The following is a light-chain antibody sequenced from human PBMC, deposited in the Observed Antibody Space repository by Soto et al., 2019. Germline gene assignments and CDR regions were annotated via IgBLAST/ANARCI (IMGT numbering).Light chain of an antibody. V-gene: IGKV1D-13*01. CDR3: QQFRNQPLT. CDR2: DAS. J-gene: IGKJ4*01. Sequence: AIQLTQSPSSLSASVGDRVTITCRASQGISSALVWYQQKPGKAPKLLIYDASSLESGLPSRFSGSGSGADFLRASSAAQPEGFATYYCQQFRNQPLTFGGGTKV. CDR1: QGISSA.